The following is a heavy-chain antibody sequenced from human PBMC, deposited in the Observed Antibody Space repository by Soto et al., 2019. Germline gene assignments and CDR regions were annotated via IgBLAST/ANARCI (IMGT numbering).Heavy chain of an antibody. J-gene: IGHJ5*02. D-gene: IGHD3-22*01. V-gene: IGHV1-69*01. CDR1: GGTFNSYD. CDR2: IIPIVETP. Sequence: QVQLVQSGAEVKKPGSSMKVSCKASGGTFNSYDINWVRQAPGQGLEWMGGIIPIVETPKYAQKFQGRVTINADESTNTVYMELSSLRSEDTAMYYCARLSRPNYYDTSGFFKDNGFDPWGQGTLVTVSS. CDR3: ARLSRPNYYDTSGFFKDNGFDP.